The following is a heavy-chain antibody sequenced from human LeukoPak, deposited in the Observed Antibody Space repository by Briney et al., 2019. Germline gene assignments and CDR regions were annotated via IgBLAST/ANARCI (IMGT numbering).Heavy chain of an antibody. CDR1: GFTFSNAW. V-gene: IGHV3-15*01. CDR2: IKSKTDGGTT. Sequence: GGSLRLSCAASGFTFSNAWMSWVRQVPGKGLEWVGRIKSKTDGGTTDYAAPVKGRFTISRDDSKNTLYLQMNSLKTEDTAVYYCTTTGDDFWSGYYKDAFDIWGQGTMVTVSS. J-gene: IGHJ3*02. D-gene: IGHD3-3*01. CDR3: TTTGDDFWSGYYKDAFDI.